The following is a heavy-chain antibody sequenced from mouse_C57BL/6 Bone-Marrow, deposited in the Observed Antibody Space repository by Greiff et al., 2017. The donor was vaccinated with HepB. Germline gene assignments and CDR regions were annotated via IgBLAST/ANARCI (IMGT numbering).Heavy chain of an antibody. CDR2: IYPGNSDT. CDR1: GYTFTSYW. V-gene: IGHV1-5*01. Sequence: EVQRVESGTVLARPGASVKMSCKTSGYTFTSYWMHWVKQRPGQGLEWIGAIYPGNSDTSYNQKFKGKAKLTAVTSASTAYMELSSLTNEDSAVYYCARSDYGSRPFAYWGQGTLVTVSA. D-gene: IGHD1-1*01. CDR3: ARSDYGSRPFAY. J-gene: IGHJ3*01.